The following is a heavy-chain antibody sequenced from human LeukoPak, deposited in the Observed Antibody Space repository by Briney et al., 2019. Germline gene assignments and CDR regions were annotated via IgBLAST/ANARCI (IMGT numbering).Heavy chain of an antibody. CDR3: ARRLSSGSQVLDS. CDR1: GGSFSDYY. V-gene: IGHV4-34*01. D-gene: IGHD1-26*01. J-gene: IGHJ4*02. CDR2: INHRGNT. Sequence: PSETLSLTCAVYGGSFSDYYWTWLRQPPGRGLEWIGEINHRGNTNYNSSLKSRVLISVDTSKNQFSLNLGSVTAADTAIYYCARRLSSGSQVLDSWGQGTLVTVSS.